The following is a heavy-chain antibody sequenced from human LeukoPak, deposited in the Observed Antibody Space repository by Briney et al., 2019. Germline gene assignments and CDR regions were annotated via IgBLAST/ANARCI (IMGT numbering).Heavy chain of an antibody. CDR2: INPNSGGT. J-gene: IGHJ4*02. CDR3: ARDLWTPRDGSKGY. V-gene: IGHV1-2*06. Sequence: GAAVKDSCKASGYTFTGHYMHWVRQAPGQGLEWMGRINPNSGGTNYPQKFQGRVTMTRDTSISTAYMELSRLRSNDTAVYYCARDLWTPRDGSKGYWGQGTLVTVSS. CDR1: GYTFTGHY. D-gene: IGHD5-24*01.